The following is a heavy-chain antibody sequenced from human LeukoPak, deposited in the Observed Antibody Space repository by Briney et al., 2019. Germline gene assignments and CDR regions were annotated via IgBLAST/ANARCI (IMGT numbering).Heavy chain of an antibody. Sequence: SETLSLTCTVSGGSISSSSYYWGWLRQPPGKGLEWIGSIYYSGSTYYNPSLKSRVTISVDTSKNQFSLKLSSVTAADTAVYYCARHGSYSPFDYWGQGTLVTVSS. J-gene: IGHJ4*02. D-gene: IGHD1-26*01. CDR3: ARHGSYSPFDY. CDR2: IYYSGST. CDR1: GGSISSSSYY. V-gene: IGHV4-39*01.